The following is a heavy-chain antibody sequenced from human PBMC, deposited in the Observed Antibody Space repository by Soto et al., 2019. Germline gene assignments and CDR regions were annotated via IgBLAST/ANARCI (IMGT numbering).Heavy chain of an antibody. D-gene: IGHD5-12*01. CDR1: GGSLSGYY. CDR2: VKDGGHT. V-gene: IGHV4-34*01. Sequence: QVQLQQWGAGLLKPSETLSLNCAVTGGSLSGYYWSWIRQPPGKGLEWIGEVKDGGHTNYSPSLRGRVTVSSDTSNYQFSLRLNSGTAADTGVYYCPRGQECVVATQWDQGSLVTVSS. CDR3: PRGQECVVATQ. J-gene: IGHJ4*02.